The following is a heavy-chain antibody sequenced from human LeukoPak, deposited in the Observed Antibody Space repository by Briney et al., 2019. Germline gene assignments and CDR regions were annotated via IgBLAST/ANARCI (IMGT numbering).Heavy chain of an antibody. Sequence: GESLKISCKGSGYSFTTYWIGWVRQLPGKGLEWMGIIYPDDSDTRYSPSFQGQVTISADKSISTAYLQWSSLKASDTAMYYCARHESGSYSPNDYWGQGTLVTVSS. D-gene: IGHD1-26*01. CDR3: ARHESGSYSPNDY. J-gene: IGHJ4*02. CDR1: GYSFTTYW. V-gene: IGHV5-51*01. CDR2: IYPDDSDT.